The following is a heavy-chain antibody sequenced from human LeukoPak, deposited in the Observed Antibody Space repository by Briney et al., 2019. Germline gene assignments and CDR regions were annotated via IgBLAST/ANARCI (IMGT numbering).Heavy chain of an antibody. CDR1: GYTFTSYD. Sequence: ASVKVSCKASGYTFTSYDINWVRQATGQGLEWVGWMNPNSGNTGYAQKLQGRVTMTRNTSISTAYMELSSLRSEDTAVYYCARGNYYDSSGYYYEAFDIWGQGTMVTVSS. J-gene: IGHJ3*02. V-gene: IGHV1-8*01. D-gene: IGHD3-22*01. CDR3: ARGNYYDSSGYYYEAFDI. CDR2: MNPNSGNT.